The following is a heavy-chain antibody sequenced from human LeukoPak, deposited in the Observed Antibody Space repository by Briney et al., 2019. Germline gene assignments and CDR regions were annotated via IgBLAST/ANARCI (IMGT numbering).Heavy chain of an antibody. CDR1: GFTFSSYT. V-gene: IGHV3-23*01. Sequence: PGGSLRLSCAASGFTFSSYTMTWVRQAPGKGLEWVSAISGSGGSTYYADSVKGWFTISRDNSKNTLYLQMNSVRAEDTAVYYCAKRLYIAGTPGNFDYWGQGTLVTVSS. CDR3: AKRLYIAGTPGNFDY. CDR2: ISGSGGST. J-gene: IGHJ4*02. D-gene: IGHD6-13*01.